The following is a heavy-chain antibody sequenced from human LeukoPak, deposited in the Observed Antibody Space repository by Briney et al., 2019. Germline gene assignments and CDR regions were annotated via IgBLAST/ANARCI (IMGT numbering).Heavy chain of an antibody. J-gene: IGHJ4*02. D-gene: IGHD5-18*01. CDR1: GGSFSGYY. V-gene: IGHV4-34*01. Sequence: SSETLSLTCAVYGGSFSGYYWSWIRQPPGKGLEWIGEINHSGSTNYNPSLKGRVTISVDTSKNQFSLKLSSVTAADTAVYYCARSRGGYSYGYFDYWGQGTLVTVSS. CDR3: ARSRGGYSYGYFDY. CDR2: INHSGST.